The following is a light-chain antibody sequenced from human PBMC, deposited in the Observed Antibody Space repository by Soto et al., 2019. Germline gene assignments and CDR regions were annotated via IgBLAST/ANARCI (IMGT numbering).Light chain of an antibody. CDR1: SSNIGTRS. V-gene: IGLV1-47*02. CDR3: AAWDDSLRVVL. CDR2: SNN. Sequence: QAVVTQPPSASGTPGQRVTISCSGSSSNIGTRSVNWYQQVPGTAPKLVIYSNNQRPSGVPDRFSASKSGTSGSLTISGLRSEDEADYYCAAWDDSLRVVLFGGGTKVTVL. J-gene: IGLJ2*01.